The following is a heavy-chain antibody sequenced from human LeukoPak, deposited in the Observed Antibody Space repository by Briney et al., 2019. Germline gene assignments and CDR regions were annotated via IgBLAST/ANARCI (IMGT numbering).Heavy chain of an antibody. V-gene: IGHV1-2*02. D-gene: IGHD1-26*01. CDR3: VRAASGAFDI. CDR1: GYTFTGYY. CDR2: INPNTGGT. Sequence: ASVKVSCKASGYTFTGYYIHWVRQAPGQGLEWMGWINPNTGGTNYAQKFQGRVTMTRDTSISTAYMELSRLRSDDTAVYYCVRAASGAFDIWGQGTMVTVSS. J-gene: IGHJ3*02.